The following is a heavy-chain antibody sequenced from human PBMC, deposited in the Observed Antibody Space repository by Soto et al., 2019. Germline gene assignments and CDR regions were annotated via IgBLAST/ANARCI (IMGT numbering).Heavy chain of an antibody. D-gene: IGHD6-6*01. J-gene: IGHJ6*02. V-gene: IGHV4-59*01. CDR1: GGSIVSYY. CDR3: ARYSSSTPLYGMDV. CDR2: IYYSGST. Sequence: SETLSLTCSVSGGSIVSYYWNWIRQSPGKGLEWLGYIYYSGSTNYNPSLKSRVSISVDTSKNQFSLKLTSVTAADTAVYYCARYSSSTPLYGMDVWGAGTTVT.